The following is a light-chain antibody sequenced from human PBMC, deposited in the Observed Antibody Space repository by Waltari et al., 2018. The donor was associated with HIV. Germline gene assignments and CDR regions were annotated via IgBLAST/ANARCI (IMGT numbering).Light chain of an antibody. CDR2: SKN. CDR3: AAWDDTLKGL. Sequence: QAVLTQPPSASGTPGQNVTISCSGNTSNIGTNIVNWYQQFPGAAPKLLIYSKNQRPAAVPARFSGSKPGTSASVAISGIQSEDESDYFCAAWDDTLKGLFGGGTKLTVL. J-gene: IGLJ2*01. CDR1: TSNIGTNI. V-gene: IGLV1-44*01.